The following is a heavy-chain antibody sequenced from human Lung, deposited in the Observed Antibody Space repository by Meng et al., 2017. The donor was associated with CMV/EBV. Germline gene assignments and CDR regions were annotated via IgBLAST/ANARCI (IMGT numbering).Heavy chain of an antibody. CDR3: ARALREYSSSSSDS. J-gene: IGHJ4*02. V-gene: IGHV1-69*10. CDR1: GDMFSTYA. D-gene: IGHD6-6*01. CDR2: LIPILNAP. Sequence: SXXVSXXASGDMFSTYAITWVRQAPGQGLEWMGELIPILNAPNYAQKFQGRVRITADKSTTTAYMELSSLRSDDTAVYYCARALREYSSSSSDSWGQGTLVTGSS.